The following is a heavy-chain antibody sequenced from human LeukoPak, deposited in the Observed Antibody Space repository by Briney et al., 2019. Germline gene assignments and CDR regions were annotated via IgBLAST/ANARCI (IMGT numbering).Heavy chain of an antibody. V-gene: IGHV1-69*02. CDR2: IIPILGIA. CDR1: GGTFSSYT. CDR3: ARSRGHLAARPWNY. J-gene: IGHJ4*02. Sequence: SVKVSCKASGGTFSSYTISWVRQAPGQGLEWMGRIIPILGIAHYAQKFQGRVAITADKSTSTAYMELSSLRSEDTAVYYCARSRGHLAARPWNYWGQGTLVTVSS. D-gene: IGHD6-6*01.